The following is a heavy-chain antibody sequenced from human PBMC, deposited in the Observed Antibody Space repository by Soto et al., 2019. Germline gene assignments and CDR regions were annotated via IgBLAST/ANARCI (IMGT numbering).Heavy chain of an antibody. D-gene: IGHD5-18*01. J-gene: IGHJ4*02. CDR1: GFTFSDYY. CDR2: ISSSGSTI. Sequence: GGSLRLSCAASGFTFSDYYMSWIRQAPGKGLEWVSYISSSGSTIYYADSVKGRFTISRDNAKNSLYLQMNSLRAEDTAVYYCARDGEVGDTTMVTTPFDYWGQGTLVTVSS. CDR3: ARDGEVGDTTMVTTPFDY. V-gene: IGHV3-11*01.